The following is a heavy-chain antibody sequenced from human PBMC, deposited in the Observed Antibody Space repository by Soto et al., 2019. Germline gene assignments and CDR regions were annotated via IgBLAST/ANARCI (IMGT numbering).Heavy chain of an antibody. J-gene: IGHJ4*02. Sequence: EVHLEESGGGLVQPGGSLRRSGAASGFSLSPYWMHWVRQVPGRGLEWVARLSSDGFGAAYADSVKGRFFISRDIARNTLSLQMNSLRADDTAVYYCARDLGGPDYWGRGTSVTVSS. CDR3: ARDLGGPDY. V-gene: IGHV3-74*03. CDR1: GFSLSPYW. CDR2: LSSDGFGA. D-gene: IGHD3-16*01.